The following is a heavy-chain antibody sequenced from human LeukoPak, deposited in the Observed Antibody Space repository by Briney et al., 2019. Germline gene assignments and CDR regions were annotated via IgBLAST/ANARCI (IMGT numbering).Heavy chain of an antibody. CDR1: GGSISSYY. D-gene: IGHD6-13*01. V-gene: IGHV4-59*01. J-gene: IGHJ6*03. Sequence: SETLSLTCTVSGGSISSYYWSWIRQPPGKGLEWIGYIYYSGSTNYNPSLKSRVTISVDTSKNQFSLELSSVTAADTAVYYCARTTEAHSWRTRYYDYYMDVWGKGTTVTVSS. CDR3: ARTTEAHSWRTRYYDYYMDV. CDR2: IYYSGST.